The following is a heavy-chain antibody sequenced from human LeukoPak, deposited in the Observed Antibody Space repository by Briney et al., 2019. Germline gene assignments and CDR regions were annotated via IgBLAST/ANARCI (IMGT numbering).Heavy chain of an antibody. Sequence: GGSLRLSCAASVYTFSNYAISWVRQAPGKGLEWVSAITGSGGNTYYADSVKARFTISRDNSKNTVLLPMNSLRAEDTAVYYCAKWGNYDVLTGYYVSDYWGEGTLVTVSS. J-gene: IGHJ4*02. CDR1: VYTFSNYA. CDR2: ITGSGGNT. CDR3: AKWGNYDVLTGYYVSDY. D-gene: IGHD3-9*01. V-gene: IGHV3-23*01.